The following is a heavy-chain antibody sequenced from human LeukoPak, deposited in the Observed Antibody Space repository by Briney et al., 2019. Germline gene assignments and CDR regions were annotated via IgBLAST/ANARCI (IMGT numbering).Heavy chain of an antibody. CDR1: GFTFSNYW. CDR3: ARGTGDTSSWYHDY. J-gene: IGHJ4*02. V-gene: IGHV3-7*01. CDR2: INKDGSDK. D-gene: IGHD6-13*01. Sequence: GGSLRLSCAASGFTFSNYWMSWVRQAPGKGLEWVANINKDGSDKYYVDSVKGRFAISRDNSKNTLYLQMNSLRPEDTAVYHCARGTGDTSSWYHDYWGQGTLVTVS.